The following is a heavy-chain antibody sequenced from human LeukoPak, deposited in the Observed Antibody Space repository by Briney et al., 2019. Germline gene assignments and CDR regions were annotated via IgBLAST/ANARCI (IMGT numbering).Heavy chain of an antibody. J-gene: IGHJ3*02. D-gene: IGHD1-1*01. CDR3: TRRVATTGIYAFDI. V-gene: IGHV4-31*03. CDR2: IYYSGST. CDR1: GGSISSGGYY. Sequence: PSETLSLTCTVSGGSISSGGYYWSWIRQHPGKGLEWIGYIYYSGSTYYNPSLKSRVTISVDTSKNQFSLKLNSVTAADTAVYYCTRRVATTGIYAFDIWGQGTMVTVSS.